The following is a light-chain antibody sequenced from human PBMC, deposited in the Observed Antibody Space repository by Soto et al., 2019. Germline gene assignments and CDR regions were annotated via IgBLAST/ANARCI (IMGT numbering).Light chain of an antibody. Sequence: IVMKQSPATLSVSPGEIATLFSISRQNIYINVAFYQQRPGQAPRLLIYRASTRAPGIPARFSGSGSGTEFTLTISRLEPEDVAVYYCQHYGSSPPVTCGQGTRLDI. CDR2: RAS. J-gene: IGKJ5*01. V-gene: IGKV3-15*01. CDR1: QNIYIN. CDR3: QHYGSSPPVT.